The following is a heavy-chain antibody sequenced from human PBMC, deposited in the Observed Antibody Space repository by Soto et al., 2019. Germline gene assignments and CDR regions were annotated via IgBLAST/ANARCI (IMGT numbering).Heavy chain of an antibody. J-gene: IGHJ3*02. CDR1: GYTFTSYG. Sequence: GAXVKVSCKASGYTFTSYGISWVRQAPGQWLEWMGWISAYNGNTNYAQKLQGRVTMTTDTSTSTAYMELRSLRSDDTAVYYCARGLPPYSSGPHAFDIWGQGTMVTVSS. D-gene: IGHD6-19*01. V-gene: IGHV1-18*01. CDR3: ARGLPPYSSGPHAFDI. CDR2: ISAYNGNT.